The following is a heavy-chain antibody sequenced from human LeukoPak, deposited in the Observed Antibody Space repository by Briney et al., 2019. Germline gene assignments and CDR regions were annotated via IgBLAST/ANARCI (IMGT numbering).Heavy chain of an antibody. D-gene: IGHD2-15*01. CDR3: ARAVSFPKHPVGYYYYGMDV. CDR1: GDSVSSNSAA. V-gene: IGHV6-1*01. Sequence: SQTLSLTCAISGDSVSSNSAAWNWIRQSPSRGLEWLGRTYYRSKWYNDYAVSVKSRITINPDTSKNPFSLQLNSVTPEDTAVYYCARAVSFPKHPVGYYYYGMDVWGQGTTVTVSS. CDR2: TYYRSKWYN. J-gene: IGHJ6*02.